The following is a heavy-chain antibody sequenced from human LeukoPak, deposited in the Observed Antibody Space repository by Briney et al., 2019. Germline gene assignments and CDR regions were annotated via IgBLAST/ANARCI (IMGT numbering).Heavy chain of an antibody. J-gene: IGHJ6*02. CDR2: MNPNSGNT. CDR1: GYTFTDYD. D-gene: IGHD4-11*01. V-gene: IGHV1-8*01. Sequence: ASVKVSCKASGYTFTDYDINWVRQATGQGLEWMGWMNPNSGNTRFAQKFQGRVTMTRSTSISTAYMELSSLTSEDTAVYYCVRGPDYSNYPYYYYAMDVWGQGTTVTVSS. CDR3: VRGPDYSNYPYYYYAMDV.